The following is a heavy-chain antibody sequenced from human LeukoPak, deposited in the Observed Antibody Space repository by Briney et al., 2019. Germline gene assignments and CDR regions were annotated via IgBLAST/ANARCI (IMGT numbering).Heavy chain of an antibody. V-gene: IGHV5-51*01. CDR2: TYPGDSAT. D-gene: IGHD7-27*01. CDR3: AGQLTGDPNWFGP. Sequence: GEPLNISCQGSGSSFTSYWIGWVRQMHGKGLEWMGTTYPGDSATRYSPFFQGQVTISADKSISSVYLQWISLKASDTAMYYCAGQLTGDPNWFGPWGQVTLVTVAS. J-gene: IGHJ5*02. CDR1: GSSFTSYW.